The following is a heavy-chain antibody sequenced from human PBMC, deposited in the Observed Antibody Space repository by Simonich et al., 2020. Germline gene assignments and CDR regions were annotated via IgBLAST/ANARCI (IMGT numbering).Heavy chain of an antibody. CDR1: GYTFTGYY. V-gene: IGHV1-2*02. D-gene: IGHD6-6*01. CDR3: ARDRAARYYYYYYMDV. J-gene: IGHJ6*03. CDR2: IKPKSGGT. Sequence: QVQLVQSGAEVKKPGASVKVSCKASGYTFTGYYMHRVRQAPGQGLAWQVWIKPKSGGTNYAQKFQGRVTMTRETSISTAYMERSRLRSDDTAVYYCARDRAARYYYYYYMDVWGKGTTVTVSS.